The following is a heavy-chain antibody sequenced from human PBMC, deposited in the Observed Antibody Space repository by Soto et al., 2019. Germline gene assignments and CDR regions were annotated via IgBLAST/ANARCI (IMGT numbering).Heavy chain of an antibody. CDR2: ISGSGGST. Sequence: PGGSLRLSCAASGFTLSSYAMSWVRQAPGKGLEWVSAISGSGGSTYYADSVKGRFTISRDNSKNTLYLQMNSLRAEDTAVYYCAKTGIAAADYYYGMDVWGQGTTVTVSS. V-gene: IGHV3-23*01. J-gene: IGHJ6*02. D-gene: IGHD6-13*01. CDR3: AKTGIAAADYYYGMDV. CDR1: GFTLSSYA.